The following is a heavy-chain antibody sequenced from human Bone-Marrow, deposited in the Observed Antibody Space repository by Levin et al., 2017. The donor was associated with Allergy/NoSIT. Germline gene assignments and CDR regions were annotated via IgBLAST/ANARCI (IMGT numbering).Heavy chain of an antibody. CDR1: GYTFTSYD. Sequence: GESLKISCKASGYTFTSYDINWVRQATGQGLEWMGWMNPNSGNTGYAQKFQGRVTMTRNTSISTAYMELSSLRSEDTAVYYCAGFNVPGGYSYGPYYYGMDVWGQGTTVTVSS. V-gene: IGHV1-8*01. CDR2: MNPNSGNT. D-gene: IGHD5-18*01. J-gene: IGHJ6*02. CDR3: AGFNVPGGYSYGPYYYGMDV.